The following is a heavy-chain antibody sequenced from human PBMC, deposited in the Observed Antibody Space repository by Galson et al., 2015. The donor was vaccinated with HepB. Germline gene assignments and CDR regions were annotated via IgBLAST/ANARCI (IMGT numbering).Heavy chain of an antibody. D-gene: IGHD2-15*01. Sequence: SLRLSCAASGFTFSDYYMSWIRQAPGKGLEWVSYISSSSSYTNYADSVKGRFTISRDNAKNSMYLQMNSLRAEDTAVYYCARRPPRVVEPFDYWGQGTLVTVSS. CDR1: GFTFSDYY. CDR2: ISSSSSYT. V-gene: IGHV3-11*06. J-gene: IGHJ4*02. CDR3: ARRPPRVVEPFDY.